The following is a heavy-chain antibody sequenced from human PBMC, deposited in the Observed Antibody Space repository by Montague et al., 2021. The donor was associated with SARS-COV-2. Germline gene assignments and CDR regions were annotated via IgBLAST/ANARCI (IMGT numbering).Heavy chain of an antibody. CDR2: ISSSGSTI. Sequence: SLRLSCAASGFTFSSYEMHWVRQAPGKGLEWVSYISSSGSTIYYADSVKGRFTISRDNAKNSLYLQMNSLRAEDTAVYYCARGALWVVVVITAPLNFDYWGQGTMVTVSS. D-gene: IGHD3-22*01. V-gene: IGHV3-48*03. CDR3: ARGALWVVVVITAPLNFDY. J-gene: IGHJ4*02. CDR1: GFTFSSYE.